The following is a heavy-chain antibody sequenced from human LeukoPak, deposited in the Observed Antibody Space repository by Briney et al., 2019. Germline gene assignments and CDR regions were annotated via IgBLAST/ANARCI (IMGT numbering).Heavy chain of an antibody. V-gene: IGHV3-23*01. CDR1: GFTFSSYA. D-gene: IGHD6-6*01. J-gene: IGHJ4*02. CDR3: AKDFGGYSSSLSTPDY. Sequence: SGGSLRLSCAASGFTFSSYAMSWVRQAPGKGLEWVSAISGSGGSTYYADSVKGRFTISRDNSKNTLYLQMNSLRAEDTAVYYCAKDFGGYSSSLSTPDYWGQGTLVTVSS. CDR2: ISGSGGST.